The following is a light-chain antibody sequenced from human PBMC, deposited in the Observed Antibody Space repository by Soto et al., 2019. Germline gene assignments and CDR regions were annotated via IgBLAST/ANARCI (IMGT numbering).Light chain of an antibody. J-gene: IGLJ2*01. CDR2: EGS. CDR3: SSYAGSSTHVV. CDR1: SSDVGSYNL. V-gene: IGLV2-23*01. Sequence: QSALTQPASASGSPGQSITISCTGISSDVGSYNLVSWYQQHPGKAPKVMIYEGSKRPSGVSNRFSGSRPGNTASLTISGLQAEDEAHYYCSSYAGSSTHVVFGGGTKVTVL.